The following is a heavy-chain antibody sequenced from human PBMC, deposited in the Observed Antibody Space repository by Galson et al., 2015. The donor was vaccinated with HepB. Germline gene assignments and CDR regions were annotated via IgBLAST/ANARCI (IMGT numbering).Heavy chain of an antibody. CDR3: ARDGNYDFWIGSGWFDP. J-gene: IGHJ5*02. CDR2: ISYDGSSK. CDR1: GFTFSSYA. D-gene: IGHD3-3*01. Sequence: SLRLSCAASGFTFSSYAMHWVRQAPGKGLEWVAVISYDGSSKYYADSVKGRFTISRDNSKNTLYLQMNSLRAEDTAVYYCARDGNYDFWIGSGWFDPWGQGTLVTVSS. V-gene: IGHV3-30-3*01.